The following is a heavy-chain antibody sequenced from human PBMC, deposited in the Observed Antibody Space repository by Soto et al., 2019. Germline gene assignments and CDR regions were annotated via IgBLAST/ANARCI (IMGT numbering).Heavy chain of an antibody. Sequence: QITLKESGPTLVKPTQTLTLTCTFSGFSLSTSGVGVGWIRQPPGKALEWLALIYWDDHKPYSPSLKSRLTIDKDISKKQVVLTMTNMDPVDTATSYCAHSQPYFFDFWGQGTLVTVSS. CDR1: GFSLSTSGVG. CDR2: IYWDDHK. D-gene: IGHD2-2*01. CDR3: AHSQPYFFDF. J-gene: IGHJ4*02. V-gene: IGHV2-5*02.